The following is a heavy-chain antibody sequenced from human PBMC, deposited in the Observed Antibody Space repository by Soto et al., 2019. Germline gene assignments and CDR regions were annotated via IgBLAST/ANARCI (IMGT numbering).Heavy chain of an antibody. V-gene: IGHV3-21*01. CDR3: ARALVPAAHYYYYYGMDV. D-gene: IGHD2-2*01. J-gene: IGHJ6*02. Sequence: EVQLVESGGGLVKPGGSLRLSCADSGFTFSSYSMNWVRQAPGKGLEWVSSISSSSSYIYYADSVKGRFTISRDNAKNSLYLQMNSLRAEDTAVYYCARALVPAAHYYYYYGMDVWGQGTTVPVSS. CDR1: GFTFSSYS. CDR2: ISSSSSYI.